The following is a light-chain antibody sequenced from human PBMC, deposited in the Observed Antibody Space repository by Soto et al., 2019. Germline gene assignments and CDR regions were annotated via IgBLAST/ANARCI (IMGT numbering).Light chain of an antibody. CDR1: RSNIGDNP. CDR3: AAWDDSLNGVV. Sequence: QSVLTQPPSVSETHGQRVTISCSGSRSNIGDNPVNWYQHLPGKAPKLLIYYDDLMPSGVSARFSGSKSGTSASLAISGLQSEDEADYYCAAWDDSLNGVVFGGGTKLTVL. CDR2: YDD. J-gene: IGLJ2*01. V-gene: IGLV1-36*01.